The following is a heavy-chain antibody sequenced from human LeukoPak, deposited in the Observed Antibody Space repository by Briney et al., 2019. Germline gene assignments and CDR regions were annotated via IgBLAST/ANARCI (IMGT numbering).Heavy chain of an antibody. CDR1: GFTFSSYG. CDR3: ARAPNRPYYDILTGSVYYYYYMDV. V-gene: IGHV3-30*02. CDR2: IRYDGSNK. J-gene: IGHJ6*03. Sequence: GGSRRLSCAASGFTFSSYGMHWVRQAPGKGLEWVAFIRYDGSNKYYADSVKGRFTISRDNSKNTLNLQMNSLRAEDTAVYYCARAPNRPYYDILTGSVYYYYYMDVWGKGTTVTISS. D-gene: IGHD3-9*01.